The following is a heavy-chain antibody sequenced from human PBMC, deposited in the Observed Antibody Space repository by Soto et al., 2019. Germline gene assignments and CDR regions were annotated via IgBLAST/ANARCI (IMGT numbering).Heavy chain of an antibody. J-gene: IGHJ4*02. CDR1: GGSISSGGYY. D-gene: IGHD4-4*01. V-gene: IGHV4-31*03. Sequence: QVQLQESGPGLVKPSQTLSLTCTVSGGSISSGGYYWSWIRQPPGKGLEWIGYIYYSGSTSSNPSPKGRVTRSVDASKTQSPRKLGSVTAADTAVYYCARGVINCGPVTLVTVSS. CDR2: IYYSGST. CDR3: ARGVIN.